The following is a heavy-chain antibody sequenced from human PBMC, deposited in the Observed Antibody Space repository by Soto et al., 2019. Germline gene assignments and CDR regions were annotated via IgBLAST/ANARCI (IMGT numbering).Heavy chain of an antibody. CDR3: ARGGDIAVRPEGDYYSSVDV. Sequence: GGSLRLSCAASGFNFRNYAMHWVRQAPGKGLEWVAVISFDASNKYYAGSVKGRFTIFRDNSKDTLYLQMSSLTAEDTAVYYCARGGDIAVRPEGDYYSSVDVWGQGTTVTVSS. CDR2: ISFDASNK. J-gene: IGHJ6*02. CDR1: GFNFRNYA. D-gene: IGHD6-6*01. V-gene: IGHV3-30*04.